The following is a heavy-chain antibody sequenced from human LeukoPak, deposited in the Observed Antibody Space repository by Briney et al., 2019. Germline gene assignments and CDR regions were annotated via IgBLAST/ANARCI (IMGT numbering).Heavy chain of an antibody. Sequence: SVKVPCKACGGTFRSYAIRWVRQAAGQGLEWMGGVIPIFGTANYAQKFQGRVTISPDESTSTAYMELSSLRSEDTAVYYCASVLRWYHYYYYMDVCGKGTTFTVSS. CDR1: GGTFRSYA. V-gene: IGHV1-69*01. J-gene: IGHJ6*03. D-gene: IGHD4-23*01. CDR2: VIPIFGTA. CDR3: ASVLRWYHYYYYMDV.